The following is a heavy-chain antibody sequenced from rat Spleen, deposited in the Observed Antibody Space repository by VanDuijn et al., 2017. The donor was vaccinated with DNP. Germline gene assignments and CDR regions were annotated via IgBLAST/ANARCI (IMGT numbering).Heavy chain of an antibody. V-gene: IGHV5S23*01. Sequence: EVQLVESGGGLVQPGRSLKLSCAASGFTFSNYYMAWVRQAPTKGLEWVASITNSGGSTYYRDSVKGRFTISRDNAKSTLYLQMNSLRSEDTATYYCTRGLFDFWGPGTMVTVSS. CDR3: TRGLFDF. CDR2: ITNSGGST. CDR1: GFTFSNYY. D-gene: IGHD4-1*01. J-gene: IGHJ1*01.